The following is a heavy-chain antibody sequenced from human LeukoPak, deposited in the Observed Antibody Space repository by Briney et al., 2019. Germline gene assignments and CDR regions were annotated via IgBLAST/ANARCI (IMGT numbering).Heavy chain of an antibody. CDR3: ARDRDSHGDYGVDY. D-gene: IGHD4-17*01. Sequence: PGGSLRLSCAASGFTFSRYWMSWVRQAPGKGLEWVANIKQDGSEKYYVDSVKGRFTISRDNAKNSLYLQMNSLRAEDTAVYYCARDRDSHGDYGVDYWGQGTLVTVSS. CDR2: IKQDGSEK. V-gene: IGHV3-7*01. J-gene: IGHJ4*02. CDR1: GFTFSRYW.